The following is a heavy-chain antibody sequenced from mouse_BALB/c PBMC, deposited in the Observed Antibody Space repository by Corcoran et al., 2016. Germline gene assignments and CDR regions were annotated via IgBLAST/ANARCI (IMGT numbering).Heavy chain of an antibody. CDR1: GYTFTDYV. CDR2: IYPGSGST. V-gene: IGHV1-77*01. Sequence: QVQLQQSGPELEKPGASVKMSCKASGYTFTDYVISWVKQRPGQGLEWIGEIYPGSGSTYYNEKFKDKATLTADKSSNTAYMQLSSLTSEDSAVYFCASPYYFDYWGQGTTLTVSS. J-gene: IGHJ2*01. CDR3: ASPYYFDY.